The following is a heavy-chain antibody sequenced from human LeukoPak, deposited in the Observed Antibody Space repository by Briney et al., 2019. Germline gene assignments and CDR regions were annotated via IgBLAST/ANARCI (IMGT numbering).Heavy chain of an antibody. D-gene: IGHD3-10*01. CDR2: IYTSGST. CDR3: ARGAGAFDY. Sequence: SQTLSLTCTDSGGSISSGSYYWSWIRQPAGKRLERIGRIYTSGSTNYNPSLKSQVTISVDTSKNQFSLKLSSVTAADTAVYYCARGAGAFDYWGQGTLVTVSS. V-gene: IGHV4-61*02. CDR1: GGSISSGSYY. J-gene: IGHJ4*02.